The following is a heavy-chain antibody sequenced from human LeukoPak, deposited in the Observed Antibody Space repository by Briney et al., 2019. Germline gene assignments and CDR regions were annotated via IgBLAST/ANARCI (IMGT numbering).Heavy chain of an antibody. CDR2: ISWTGRVI. J-gene: IGHJ4*02. CDR3: VKDFGKTGDEDYFDG. D-gene: IGHD7-27*01. CDR1: GFRLEHYA. Sequence: GGSLRLSCAASGFRLEHYAMHWVRQVPGKGLAWVAGISWTGRVIGYADSGKGRFIISRDNANTSLHLQMNSVRAEDMAFYFCVKDFGKTGDEDYFDGWGQGTLVTVSS. V-gene: IGHV3-9*03.